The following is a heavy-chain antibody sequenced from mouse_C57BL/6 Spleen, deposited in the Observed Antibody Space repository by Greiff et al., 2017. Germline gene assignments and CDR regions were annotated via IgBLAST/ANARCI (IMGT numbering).Heavy chain of an antibody. CDR3: ARRATVVVSYYAMDY. CDR2: ISSGSSTI. D-gene: IGHD1-1*01. J-gene: IGHJ4*01. V-gene: IGHV5-17*01. CDR1: GFTFSDDG. Sequence: EVMLVESGGGLVKPGGSLTLSCAASGFTFSDDGMHWVRQAPEKGLVWVAYISSGSSTIYYADTVKGRFTISRDNAKNTLVLQMTSLRSEDTAMYDCARRATVVVSYYAMDYWGQGTSVTVSS.